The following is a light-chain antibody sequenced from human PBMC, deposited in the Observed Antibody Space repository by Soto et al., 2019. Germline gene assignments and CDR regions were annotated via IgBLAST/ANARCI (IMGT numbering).Light chain of an antibody. J-gene: IGKJ5*01. CDR3: QQYGSSST. CDR1: QSISRN. CDR2: GAS. V-gene: IGKV3-20*01. Sequence: EIVMTQSPATLSVSPGERVSLSCGASQSISRNLAWYQHNPGQAPRLLIYGASSRATGIPDRFSGSGSGTDFTLTISRLEPEDFAVYYCQQYGSSSTFGQGTRLEIK.